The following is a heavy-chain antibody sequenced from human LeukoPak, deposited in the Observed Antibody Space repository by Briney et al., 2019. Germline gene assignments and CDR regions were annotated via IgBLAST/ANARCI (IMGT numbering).Heavy chain of an antibody. V-gene: IGHV3-72*01. D-gene: IGHD6-19*01. CDR1: GFTFSDHY. J-gene: IGHJ4*02. Sequence: GRSLRLSCAASGFTFSDHYMDWVRQAPGKGLEWVGRTRNKANSYTTEYAASVKGRFTISRDDSKNSLYLQMNSLKTEDTAVYYCARAGDSSGWYYFDYWGQGTLVTVSS. CDR2: TRNKANSYTT. CDR3: ARAGDSSGWYYFDY.